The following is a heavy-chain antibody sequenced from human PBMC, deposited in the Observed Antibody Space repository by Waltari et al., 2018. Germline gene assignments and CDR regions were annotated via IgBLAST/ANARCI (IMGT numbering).Heavy chain of an antibody. CDR3: AKEGLGGDRQFDY. CDR2: ISGDNSYT. D-gene: IGHD2-21*02. J-gene: IGHJ4*02. V-gene: IGHV3-21*06. CDR1: GFMFSSYS. Sequence: EVQLVESGGGLVQPGGSLRLSCVASGFMFSSYSMNWVRLAPGKGLEWVSSISGDNSYTYYSGSVKGRFTISRDNAKNSLFLQMNVLRDEDTAIYYCAKEGLGGDRQFDYWGQGTLVSVSS.